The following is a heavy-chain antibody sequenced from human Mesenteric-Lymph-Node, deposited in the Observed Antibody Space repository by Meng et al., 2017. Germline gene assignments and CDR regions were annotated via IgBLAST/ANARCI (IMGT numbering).Heavy chain of an antibody. J-gene: IGHJ4*02. CDR1: GGSSSGYY. D-gene: IGHD2/OR15-2a*01. V-gene: IGHV4-34*01. Sequence: QVRQQHWGTGLLKPSGPLSLTCAVSGGSSSGYYWSWIRQPPGKGLEWIGEINHSGSTNYNPSLKRRVTISVDTSKNQFSLKLSSVTAADTAVYYCARGFLSFVRVFDYWGQGTLVTVSS. CDR2: INHSGST. CDR3: ARGFLSFVRVFDY.